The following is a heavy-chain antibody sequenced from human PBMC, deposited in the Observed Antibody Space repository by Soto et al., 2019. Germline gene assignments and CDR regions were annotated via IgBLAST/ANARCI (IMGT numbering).Heavy chain of an antibody. CDR1: GFIFSSYA. CDR3: AKAGRVNNYGVDY. J-gene: IGHJ4*02. Sequence: GGSLRLSCAASGFIFSSYAMSWVRQAPGKGLEWVSTISGSGGKTYYADSVKGRFTTSRDNSQNTLYLQMSSLRAEDTAVYYCAKAGRVNNYGVDYWGQGTLVTVSS. V-gene: IGHV3-23*01. CDR2: ISGSGGKT. D-gene: IGHD5-18*01.